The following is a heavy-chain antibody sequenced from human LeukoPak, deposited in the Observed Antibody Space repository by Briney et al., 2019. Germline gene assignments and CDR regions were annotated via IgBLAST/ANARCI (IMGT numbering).Heavy chain of an antibody. V-gene: IGHV4-38-2*01. J-gene: IGHJ4*02. CDR3: ARTRQWLEYYFDY. Sequence: PSETLSLTCAVSGYSISSGYYWGRIRQPPGKGLEWIGSIYHSGSTYYNPSLKSRVTISVDTSKNQFSLKLSSVTAADTAVYYCARTRQWLEYYFDYWGQGTLVTVSS. CDR2: IYHSGST. D-gene: IGHD6-19*01. CDR1: GYSISSGYY.